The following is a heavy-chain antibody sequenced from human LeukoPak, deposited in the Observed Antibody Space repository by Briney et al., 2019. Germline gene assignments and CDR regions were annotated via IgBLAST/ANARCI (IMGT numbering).Heavy chain of an antibody. D-gene: IGHD3-22*01. J-gene: IGHJ3*02. Sequence: PGGSLRLSCAASGFTFSSYAMHWVRQAPGKGLEWVAVISYDGSNKYYADSVKGRFTISRDNSKNTLYLQMNSLRAEDTAVYYCARISGYDSSGSPPRDAFDIWGQGTMVTVSS. CDR2: ISYDGSNK. CDR3: ARISGYDSSGSPPRDAFDI. CDR1: GFTFSSYA. V-gene: IGHV3-30*04.